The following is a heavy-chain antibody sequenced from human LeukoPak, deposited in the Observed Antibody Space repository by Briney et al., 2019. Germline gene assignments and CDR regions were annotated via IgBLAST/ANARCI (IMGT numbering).Heavy chain of an antibody. V-gene: IGHV4-38-2*02. Sequence: PSETLCLTCTVSGYSISSGYYWGWIRQPPGKGLEWVGSIYHSGSTYYNPSLKSRVTISVDTSKNKLSLKLSSVTAADTAVYYCARVGVATAMDNWGWFDPWGQGTLVTVSS. CDR3: ARVGVATAMDNWGWFDP. CDR1: GYSISSGYY. J-gene: IGHJ5*02. CDR2: IYHSGST. D-gene: IGHD5-18*01.